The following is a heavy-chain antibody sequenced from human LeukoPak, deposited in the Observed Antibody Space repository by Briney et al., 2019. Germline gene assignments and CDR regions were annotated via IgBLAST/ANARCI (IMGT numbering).Heavy chain of an antibody. Sequence: ASVKVSCKVSGYTLTELSMHWVRQAPGKGLEWMGGFDPEDGETIYAQKFQGRVTMTEDTSTDTAYMELSSLRSEDTAVYYCARWSTVNDAFDIWGQGTMVTVSS. CDR3: ARWSTVNDAFDI. CDR2: FDPEDGET. CDR1: GYTLTELS. D-gene: IGHD4-17*01. V-gene: IGHV1-24*01. J-gene: IGHJ3*02.